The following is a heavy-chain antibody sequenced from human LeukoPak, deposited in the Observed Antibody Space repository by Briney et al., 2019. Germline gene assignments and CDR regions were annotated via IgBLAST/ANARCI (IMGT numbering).Heavy chain of an antibody. J-gene: IGHJ4*02. V-gene: IGHV1-18*01. CDR1: GYTFTSYG. D-gene: IGHD3-9*01. Sequence: ASVKVSCKGSGYTFTSYGIRWVRQAPGQGLEWMGWISAYNGNTNYAQKLQGRVTMTTDTPTSTAYMELRTLRSDDTAVYYSASGEGYDILTGYYLLLDYWGQGTLVTVSS. CDR2: ISAYNGNT. CDR3: ASGEGYDILTGYYLLLDY.